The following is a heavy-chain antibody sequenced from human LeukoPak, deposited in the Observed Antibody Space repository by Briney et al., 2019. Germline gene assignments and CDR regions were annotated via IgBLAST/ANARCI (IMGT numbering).Heavy chain of an antibody. J-gene: IGHJ6*03. V-gene: IGHV3-30*02. CDR1: GFTFTNYN. CDR3: AKDGVILAPGVYWYMDV. CDR2: IRNDGAKT. D-gene: IGHD3-16*02. Sequence: GGSLRLSCAASGFTFTNYNMHWVRQAPGKGLEWVAFIRNDGAKTYYADSAKGRFTISRDNSRNTLYLQMNSLTAEDTAVFYCAKDGVILAPGVYWYMDVWGRGTTVTVSS.